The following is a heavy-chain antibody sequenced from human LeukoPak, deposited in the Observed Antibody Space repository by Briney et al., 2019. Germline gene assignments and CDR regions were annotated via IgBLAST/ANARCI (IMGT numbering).Heavy chain of an antibody. CDR1: GFTFSSYA. J-gene: IGHJ4*02. CDR3: AKDLRFLEWLPFDY. V-gene: IGHV3-23*01. D-gene: IGHD3-3*01. CDR2: ISVSGGTT. Sequence: GGSLRLSCAASGFTFSSYAMSWVRQPPGKGLEWVSSISVSGGTTYYPASVKGRLHISRDNSKNTLYLQMNSLRAEDTAVYYCAKDLRFLEWLPFDYWGQGTLVTVSS.